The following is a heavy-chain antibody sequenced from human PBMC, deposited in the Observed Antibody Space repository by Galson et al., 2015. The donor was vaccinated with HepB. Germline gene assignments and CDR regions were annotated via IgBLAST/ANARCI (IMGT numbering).Heavy chain of an antibody. CDR2: ISAYNDNT. J-gene: IGHJ4*02. CDR1: GYTFTSYG. CDR3: ARGGRLGVLSSFDY. V-gene: IGHV1-18*04. Sequence: SVKVSCKASGYTFTSYGISWVRQAPGQGLEWMGWISAYNDNTNYVQKFQGRVTMTTDTSTSTAYMELRSLRSDDTALYYCARGGRLGVLSSFDYWGQGTLVTVSS. D-gene: IGHD3-16*02.